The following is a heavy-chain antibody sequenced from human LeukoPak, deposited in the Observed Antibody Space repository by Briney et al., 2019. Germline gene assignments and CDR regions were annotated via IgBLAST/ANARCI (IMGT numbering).Heavy chain of an antibody. D-gene: IGHD5-12*01. Sequence: PSETLSLTCTVSGGSISSSSYYWGWIRQPPGKGLEWIGSIYYSGSTYYNPSLKSRVTISVDTSKNQFSLKLSSVTAADTAVYYCARHRGSSGYPSPFDYWGQGTLVTVSS. CDR2: IYYSGST. J-gene: IGHJ4*02. V-gene: IGHV4-39*01. CDR1: GGSISSSSYY. CDR3: ARHRGSSGYPSPFDY.